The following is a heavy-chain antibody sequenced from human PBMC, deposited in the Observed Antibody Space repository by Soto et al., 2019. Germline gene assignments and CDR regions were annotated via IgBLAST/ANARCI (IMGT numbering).Heavy chain of an antibody. Sequence: GESLKISCKGSGYSFTSYWNGWVRQMPGKGLEWMGIIYPGDSDTRYSPSFQGQVTISADKSISTAYLQWSSLKASDTAMYYCARRGTERVGYYYGMDVWGQGTLVTVSS. CDR3: ARRGTERVGYYYGMDV. J-gene: IGHJ6*02. V-gene: IGHV5-51*01. D-gene: IGHD3-16*01. CDR2: IYPGDSDT. CDR1: GYSFTSYW.